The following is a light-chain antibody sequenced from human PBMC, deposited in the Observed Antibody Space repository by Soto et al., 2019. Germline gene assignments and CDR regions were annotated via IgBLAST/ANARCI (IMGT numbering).Light chain of an antibody. CDR2: GAS. CDR1: QSVRRN. J-gene: IGKJ4*01. CDR3: QQYKNWPLP. Sequence: EIVMTQSPATLSVSPGERATLSCRASQSVRRNLAWYQQKPGQPPRLLIYGASTRATRIPARFSGSGSGPGVTLTISRLQSGDFAGYCCQQYKNWPLPFGGETKVEI. V-gene: IGKV3-15*01.